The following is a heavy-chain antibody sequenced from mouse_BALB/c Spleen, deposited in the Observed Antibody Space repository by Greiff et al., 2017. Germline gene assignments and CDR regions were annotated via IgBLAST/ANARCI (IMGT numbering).Heavy chain of an antibody. V-gene: IGHV1S81*02. CDR2: INPSNGRT. Sequence: QVQLQQPGAELVKPGASVKLSCKASGYTFTSYWMHWVKQRPGQGLEWIGEINPSNGRTNYNEKFKSKATLTVDKSSSTAYMQLSSLTSEDSAVYYCARGRKYYGSSYGAMDYWGQGTSVTVSS. CDR3: ARGRKYYGSSYGAMDY. D-gene: IGHD1-1*01. CDR1: GYTFTSYW. J-gene: IGHJ4*01.